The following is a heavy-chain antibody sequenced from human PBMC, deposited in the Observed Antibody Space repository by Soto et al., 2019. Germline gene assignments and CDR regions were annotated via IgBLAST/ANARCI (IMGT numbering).Heavy chain of an antibody. J-gene: IGHJ3*02. CDR3: ARVGIRSSDAFNI. Sequence: PSETLSLTCSVSGGSISSGGYYWSWIRQLPGKDLEWIGYIYHSGNTYYNSSLKSRLTISVDTSKNQFSLKLTSVTAEDTAVYYCARVGIRSSDAFNIWGQVTMVAVSS. CDR1: GGSISSGGYY. V-gene: IGHV4-31*03. D-gene: IGHD6-6*01. CDR2: IYHSGNT.